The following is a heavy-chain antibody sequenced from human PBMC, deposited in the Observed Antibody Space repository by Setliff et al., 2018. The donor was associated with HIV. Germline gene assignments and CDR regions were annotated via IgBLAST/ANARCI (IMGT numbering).Heavy chain of an antibody. D-gene: IGHD6-19*01. J-gene: IGHJ6*03. V-gene: IGHV3-7*01. Sequence: PGGSLRLSCAASGFTFSGTWMAWVRQAPGKGPEWVANIKQDGSEKHYMDSVKGRFTISRDNAERSIYLQMNSLRVEDTAVYYCARVREGYESSGFYVYYYYYMDLWGKGTTVTVSS. CDR1: GFTFSGTW. CDR2: IKQDGSEK. CDR3: ARVREGYESSGFYVYYYYYMDL.